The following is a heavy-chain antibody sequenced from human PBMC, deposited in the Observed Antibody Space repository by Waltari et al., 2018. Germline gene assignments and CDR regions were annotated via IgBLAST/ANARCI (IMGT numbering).Heavy chain of an antibody. CDR2: IKQDGSEK. V-gene: IGHV3-7*01. J-gene: IGHJ6*02. CDR1: GFTFSSYW. D-gene: IGHD3-3*01. Sequence: EVQLVESGGGLVQPGGSLRLSCAASGFTFSSYWMSWVRQAPGKGLEWVANIKQDGSEKYDVDSVKGRFTSSRDNAKNSLYLQMNSLRAEDTAVYYCARVIMWDFWSGYYTAYYGMDVWGQGTTVTVSS. CDR3: ARVIMWDFWSGYYTAYYGMDV.